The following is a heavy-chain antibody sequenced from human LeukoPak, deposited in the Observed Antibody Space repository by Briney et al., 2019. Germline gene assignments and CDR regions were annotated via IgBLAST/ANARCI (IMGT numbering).Heavy chain of an antibody. CDR2: INHSGST. J-gene: IGHJ6*02. CDR3: ARGGRAIFGVVNYYYYGMDV. D-gene: IGHD3-3*01. Sequence: SETLSLTCAVYGGSFSGYYWSWIRQPPEKGLEWIGEINHSGSTNYNPSLKSRVTISVDTSKNQFSLKLSSVTAADTAVYYCARGGRAIFGVVNYYYYGMDVWGQGTTVTVSS. V-gene: IGHV4-34*01. CDR1: GGSFSGYY.